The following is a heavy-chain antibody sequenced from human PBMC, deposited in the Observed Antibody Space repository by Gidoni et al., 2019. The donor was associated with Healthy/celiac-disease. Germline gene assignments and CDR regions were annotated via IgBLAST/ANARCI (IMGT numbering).Heavy chain of an antibody. CDR2: IWYDGSNK. V-gene: IGHV3-33*01. CDR1: GFTFSSYG. CDR3: ARDTFGGNPRLDY. Sequence: QVQLVESGGGVVQPGRSLRLSCAASGFTFSSYGMHWVRQAPGKGLEWVAVIWYDGSNKYYADSVKGRFTISRDNSKNTLYLQMNSLRAEDTAVYYCARDTFGGNPRLDYWGQGTLVTVSS. J-gene: IGHJ4*02. D-gene: IGHD2-15*01.